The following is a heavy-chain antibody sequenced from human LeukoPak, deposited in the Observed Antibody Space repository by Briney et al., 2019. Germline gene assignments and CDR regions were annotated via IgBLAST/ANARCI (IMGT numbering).Heavy chain of an antibody. Sequence: SVKVSCKASGGTFRNYALSWVRQAPGQGLEWLGGLIPLFGRAEYAQKFQGRVTIIADEATNTAYLELSSLTSDDTAIYYCASPKENNDYYFDYWGQGTLVTVST. J-gene: IGHJ4*02. CDR3: ASPKENNDYYFDY. D-gene: IGHD1/OR15-1a*01. V-gene: IGHV1-69*13. CDR2: LIPLFGRA. CDR1: GGTFRNYA.